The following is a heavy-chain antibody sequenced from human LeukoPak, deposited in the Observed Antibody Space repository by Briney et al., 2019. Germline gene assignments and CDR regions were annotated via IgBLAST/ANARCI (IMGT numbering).Heavy chain of an antibody. CDR2: MNPNSGNT. Sequence: VASVKVSCKASGYTFTSYDINWVRQATGQGLEWMGWMNPNSGNTAYAQKFQGRVTMTRNTSISTAYMELSSLRSEDTAVYYCATVQAVPGSDAFDIWGQGTMVTVSS. CDR1: GYTFTSYD. CDR3: ATVQAVPGSDAFDI. J-gene: IGHJ3*02. V-gene: IGHV1-8*01. D-gene: IGHD6-19*01.